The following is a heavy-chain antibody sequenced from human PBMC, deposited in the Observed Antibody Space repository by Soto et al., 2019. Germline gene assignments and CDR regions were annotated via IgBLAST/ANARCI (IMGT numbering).Heavy chain of an antibody. D-gene: IGHD2-2*02. Sequence: PSETLSLTCTVSGGSISSGDYYWSWIRQPPGKGLEWIGYIYSSGSTSYNPSLKSRVTISVDTSKNQFSLKLSSVPAADPAVYYCARDQRGGGYCSSTSCYTGIYGMDVWGQGTTVTVSS. CDR1: GGSISSGDYY. CDR2: IYSSGST. CDR3: ARDQRGGGYCSSTSCYTGIYGMDV. J-gene: IGHJ6*02. V-gene: IGHV4-30-4*01.